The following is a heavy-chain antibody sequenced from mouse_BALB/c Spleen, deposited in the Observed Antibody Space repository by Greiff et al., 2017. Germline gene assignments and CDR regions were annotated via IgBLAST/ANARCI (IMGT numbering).Heavy chain of an antibody. CDR1: GFTFSSYG. CDR2: ISSGGSYT. CDR3: ARHLGRDYCAMDY. Sequence: EVMLVESGGDLVKPGGSLKLSCAASGFTFSSYGMSWVRQTPDKRLEWVATISSGGSYTYYPDSVKGRFTISRDNAKNTLYLQMSSLKSEDTAMYYCARHLGRDYCAMDYWGQGTSVTVSS. V-gene: IGHV5-6*01. J-gene: IGHJ4*01. D-gene: IGHD4-1*01.